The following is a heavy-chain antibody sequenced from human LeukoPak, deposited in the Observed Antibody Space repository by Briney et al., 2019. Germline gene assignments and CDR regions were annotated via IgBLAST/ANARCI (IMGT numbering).Heavy chain of an antibody. V-gene: IGHV1-8*01. CDR1: GYTFTSYD. D-gene: IGHD1-1*01. CDR3: ARDALYNWRNAFDI. J-gene: IGHJ3*02. Sequence: GASVKVSCKASGYTFTSYDINWVRQATGQGLEWMGWMNPNSGNTGYAQKFQGRVTMTRNTSISTAYMELSSLRSEDTAVYYCARDALYNWRNAFDIWGQGTMVTVSS. CDR2: MNPNSGNT.